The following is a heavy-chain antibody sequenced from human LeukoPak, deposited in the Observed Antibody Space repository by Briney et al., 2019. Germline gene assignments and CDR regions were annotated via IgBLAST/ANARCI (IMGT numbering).Heavy chain of an antibody. J-gene: IGHJ4*01. Sequence: GGSLRLSCAASGFTFSNSAMSWVRQAPGKGLEWVSTLSGSGITTYYADSVKGRFTISRDNSKNTLYLQMNSLRAEDTAVYYCAKGIYSSGWSYFDYWGHGTLVTVSS. CDR3: AKGIYSSGWSYFDY. CDR2: LSGSGITT. CDR1: GFTFSNSA. D-gene: IGHD6-19*01. V-gene: IGHV3-23*01.